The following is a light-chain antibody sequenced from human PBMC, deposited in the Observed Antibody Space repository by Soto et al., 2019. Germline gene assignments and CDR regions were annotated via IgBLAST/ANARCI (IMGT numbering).Light chain of an antibody. J-gene: IGKJ2*01. CDR2: DAS. V-gene: IGKV1-5*01. CDR1: QSISGW. Sequence: DIQMTQSPSTLSTSVGDRVTITCRASQSISGWLAWYQQKPGKAPKLLIYDASTLESGVPSRFSGSGSGTEFTLSISSRQPDDFATYYCQQYNTYSYTFGQGTKVEI. CDR3: QQYNTYSYT.